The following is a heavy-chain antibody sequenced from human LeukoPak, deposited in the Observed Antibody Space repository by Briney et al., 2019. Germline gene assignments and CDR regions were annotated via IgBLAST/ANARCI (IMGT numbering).Heavy chain of an antibody. J-gene: IGHJ3*02. CDR1: GGSISSYY. D-gene: IGHD1-14*01. CDR2: IYYSGST. V-gene: IGHV4-59*01. CDR3: ARRKGARVFDI. Sequence: TSSETLSLTCTVSGGSISSYYWSWIRQPPGKGLEWIGYIYYSGSTNYNPSLKSRVTISVDTSKNQFSLKLSSVTAADTAVYYCARRKGARVFDIWGQGTMVTVSS.